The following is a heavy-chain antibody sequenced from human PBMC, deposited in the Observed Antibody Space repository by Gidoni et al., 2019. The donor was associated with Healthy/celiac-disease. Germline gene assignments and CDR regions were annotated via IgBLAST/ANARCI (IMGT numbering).Heavy chain of an antibody. J-gene: IGHJ6*02. D-gene: IGHD3-10*01. CDR3: ARGLYYYGSGSYYPAHYYYYGMDV. Sequence: QVQLQQWCAGLLKPSATLSLTCAVYGGSFSGYYWSWIRQPPGKGLEWIGEINHSGSTNYNPSLKSRVTISVDTSKNQFSLKLSSVTAADTAVYYCARGLYYYGSGSYYPAHYYYYGMDVWGQGTTVTVSS. V-gene: IGHV4-34*01. CDR2: INHSGST. CDR1: GGSFSGYY.